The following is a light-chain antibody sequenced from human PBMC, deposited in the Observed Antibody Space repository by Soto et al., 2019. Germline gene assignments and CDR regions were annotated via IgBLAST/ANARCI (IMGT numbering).Light chain of an antibody. V-gene: IGKV3D-15*01. CDR1: QSVKSK. CDR2: DAS. CDR3: QQYSVWPPEVT. Sequence: IVMTQSPVSLSVSPGERATLSCRASQSVKSKLAWYQQKAGQAPRLLIYDASIRATGTPARFSGSGSGTEFTLTISSLQSEDVAVYFCQQYSVWPPEVTFGPGTKVAI. J-gene: IGKJ4*01.